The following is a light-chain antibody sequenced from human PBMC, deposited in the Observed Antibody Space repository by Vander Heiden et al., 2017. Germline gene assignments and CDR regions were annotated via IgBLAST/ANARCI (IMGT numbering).Light chain of an antibody. CDR1: MSNIGGNF. J-gene: IGLJ2*01. CDR3: GTWDESLSAVV. CDR2: KDI. V-gene: IGLV1-47*01. Sequence: QSVLTQPPSASGTPGQRVTISCPGTMSNIGGNFVSWYQQHPETAPTVLIFKDIRRPSGVPARFSGSTSGTNASLAISALRSEDEADYYCGTWDESLSAVVFGGGTKLTVL.